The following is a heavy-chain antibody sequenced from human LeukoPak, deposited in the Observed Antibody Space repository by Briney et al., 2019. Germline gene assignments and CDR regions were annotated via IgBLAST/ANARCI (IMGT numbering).Heavy chain of an antibody. CDR2: IYYTGST. V-gene: IGHV4-31*03. CDR1: GGSITSGGYY. Sequence: SQTLSLTCTVSGGSITSGGYYWSWIRQHPGKGLEWIGYIYYTGSTYYNPSLKSRVTISVDTSKNQFSLKLSSVTAADTAVYYCARVPYYGGETRSFDYWGQGTPVIVSA. CDR3: ARVPYYGGETRSFDY. D-gene: IGHD1-26*01. J-gene: IGHJ4*02.